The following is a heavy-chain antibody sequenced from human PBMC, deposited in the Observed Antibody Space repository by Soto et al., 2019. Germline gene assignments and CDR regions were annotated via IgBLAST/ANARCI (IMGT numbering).Heavy chain of an antibody. CDR2: IYYSGST. Sequence: QVQLQESGPGLVKPSQTLSLTCTVSGGSISSGGYYWSWIRQHPGKGLEWIGYIYYSGSTYYNPSLKRRVTISVDTSKNQFSLKLSSVTAADTAVYYCAREIGYDWRTLNWFDPWGQGTLVTVSS. CDR1: GGSISSGGYY. D-gene: IGHD5-12*01. CDR3: AREIGYDWRTLNWFDP. V-gene: IGHV4-31*03. J-gene: IGHJ5*02.